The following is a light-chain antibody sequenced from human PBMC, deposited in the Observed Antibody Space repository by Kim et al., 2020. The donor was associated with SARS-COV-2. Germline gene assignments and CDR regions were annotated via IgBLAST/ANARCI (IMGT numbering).Light chain of an antibody. CDR1: QTVRTN. CDR3: QQRNAWPLT. J-gene: IGKJ4*01. V-gene: IGKV3-15*01. Sequence: EIVMTQSPATLSVSPGERATLSCRASQTVRTNLVWYQQKPGQAPRVLIDLASNRATGIPARFSGSGSGTDFTLTISSLQSDDVAVYYCQQRNAWPLTFGGGTKLEIK. CDR2: LAS.